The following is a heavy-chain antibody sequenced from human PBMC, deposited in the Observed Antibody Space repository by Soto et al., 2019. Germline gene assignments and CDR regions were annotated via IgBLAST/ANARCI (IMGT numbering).Heavy chain of an antibody. CDR3: VKGDSSSWYYYYYGMDV. CDR1: GFTFSSYA. Sequence: PGGSLRLSCSASGFTFSSYAMHWVRQAPGKGLEYVSAISSNGGSTYYADSVRGRFTISRDNSKNTLYLQMSSLRAEDTAVYYCVKGDSSSWYYYYYGMDVWGQGTTVTVYS. CDR2: ISSNGGST. V-gene: IGHV3-64D*06. D-gene: IGHD6-13*01. J-gene: IGHJ6*02.